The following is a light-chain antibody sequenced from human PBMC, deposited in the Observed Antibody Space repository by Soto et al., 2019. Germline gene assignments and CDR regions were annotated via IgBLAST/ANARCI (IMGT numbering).Light chain of an antibody. V-gene: IGKV1-5*03. CDR2: KAS. CDR1: QSISEW. J-gene: IGKJ1*01. Sequence: DIQMTQSPSTLSASVGDRVTITCRASQSISEWLAWYQQKPGKAPKILIHKASSLQSGVPSRFSGSGSGTEFTLTISSLQPDVFATYYCQQYNTYWTFGQGTRVEI. CDR3: QQYNTYWT.